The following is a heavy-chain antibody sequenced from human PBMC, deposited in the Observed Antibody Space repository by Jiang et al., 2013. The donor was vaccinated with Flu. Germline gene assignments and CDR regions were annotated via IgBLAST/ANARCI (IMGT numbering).Heavy chain of an antibody. Sequence: QLVESGGGVVQPGRSLRLSCAASGFTFSSYAMHWVRQAPGKGLEWVAVISYGGSNKYYADSVKGRFTISRDNSKNTLYLQMNSLRAEDTAVYYCAREGYSGYGRRGMDVWGQGTTVTVSS. CDR3: AREGYSGYGRRGMDV. V-gene: IGHV3-30-3*01. CDR1: GFTFSSYA. D-gene: IGHD5-12*01. CDR2: ISYGGSNK. J-gene: IGHJ6*02.